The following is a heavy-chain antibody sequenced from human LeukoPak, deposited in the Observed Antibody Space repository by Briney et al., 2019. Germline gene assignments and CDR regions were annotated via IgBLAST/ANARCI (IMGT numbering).Heavy chain of an antibody. Sequence: TSETLSLTCSVSGDSISRSYYYWGWIRQPPGKGLEWIGTISYSGSTFYNPSLKSQITISRDTSENQLSLKVNSVAAEDTALYYCARSVRYEFWSGFDWAFDYWGHGTLVSVSS. CDR1: GDSISRSYYY. V-gene: IGHV4-39*01. J-gene: IGHJ4*01. CDR3: ARSVRYEFWSGFDWAFDY. D-gene: IGHD3-3*01. CDR2: ISYSGST.